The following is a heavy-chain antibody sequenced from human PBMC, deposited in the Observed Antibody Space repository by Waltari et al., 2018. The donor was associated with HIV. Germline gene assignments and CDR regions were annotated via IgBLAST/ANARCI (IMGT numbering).Heavy chain of an antibody. J-gene: IGHJ4*02. CDR3: ARDRTRYYFDS. CDR2: ISTSSSAI. D-gene: IGHD6-6*01. V-gene: IGHV3-48*01. Sequence: EVKLVESGGGLVQPGGSLRRSCTASGFSFSSYSVNWVRQAPGDGLEVVSYISTSSSAIFYADSVKCRFTISRDTAKNSLYLQMNSRRAEDTAVYYCARDRTRYYFDSWGQGTLVTVSS. CDR1: GFSFSSYS.